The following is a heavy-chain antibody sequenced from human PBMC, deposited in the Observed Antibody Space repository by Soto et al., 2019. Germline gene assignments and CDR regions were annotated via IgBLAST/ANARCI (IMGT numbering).Heavy chain of an antibody. CDR1: GFTFSSYG. J-gene: IGHJ4*02. Sequence: VQLVESGGGVVQPGRSLRLSCAASGFTFSSYGMHWVRQAPGKGLEWVAVIWYDGSNKYYADSVKGRFTISRDNSKNTLYLQMNSLRAEDTAVYYCAREHSSGYYYLDYWGQGTLVTVSS. CDR2: IWYDGSNK. CDR3: AREHSSGYYYLDY. V-gene: IGHV3-33*01. D-gene: IGHD3-22*01.